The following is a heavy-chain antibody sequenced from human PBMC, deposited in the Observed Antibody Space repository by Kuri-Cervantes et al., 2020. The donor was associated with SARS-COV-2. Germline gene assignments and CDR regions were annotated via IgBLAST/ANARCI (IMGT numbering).Heavy chain of an antibody. CDR2: IDPSDSYT. CDR1: GYSFTSYW. CDR3: ARGVAARPNYYYYGMDV. Sequence: KVSCKGSGYSFTSYWIGWVRQMPGKGLEWMGRIDPSDSYTNYSPSFQGHVTTSADKSISTAYLQWSSLKASDTAMYYCARGVAARPNYYYYGMDVWGQGTTVTVS. J-gene: IGHJ6*02. D-gene: IGHD6-6*01. V-gene: IGHV5-10-1*01.